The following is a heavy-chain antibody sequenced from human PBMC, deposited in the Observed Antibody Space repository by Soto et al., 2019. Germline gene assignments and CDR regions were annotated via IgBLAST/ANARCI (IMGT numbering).Heavy chain of an antibody. CDR1: GGTFSSYA. CDR3: ARLDYDRSGYYPRDY. D-gene: IGHD3-22*01. CDR2: IIPILGIA. Sequence: ASVKVSCKASGGTFSSYAISWVRQAPGQGLEWMGRIIPILGIANYAQKFQGRVTITADKSTSTAYMELSSLRSEDTAVYYCARLDYDRSGYYPRDYWGQGTLVTVSS. V-gene: IGHV1-69*04. J-gene: IGHJ4*02.